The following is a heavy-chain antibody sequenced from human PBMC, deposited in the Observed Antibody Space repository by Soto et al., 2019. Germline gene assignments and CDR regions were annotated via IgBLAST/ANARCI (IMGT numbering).Heavy chain of an antibody. CDR1: EGTFNSYA. Sequence: QAQVVQSGAEVRKPGSSVTLSCKASEGTFNSYAIAWLRQAPGQVLEWMGGIIPYYNTLNYAQKFQDRVTITADDSTNTVYTELSSLRSDDTAVYFCASGASRWYPYFFDPWAQGTLVTVSS. CDR2: IIPYYNTL. CDR3: ASGASRWYPYFFDP. D-gene: IGHD6-13*01. J-gene: IGHJ5*02. V-gene: IGHV1-69*01.